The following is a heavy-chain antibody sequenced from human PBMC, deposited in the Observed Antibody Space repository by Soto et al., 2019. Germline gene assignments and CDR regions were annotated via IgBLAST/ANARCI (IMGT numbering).Heavy chain of an antibody. V-gene: IGHV3-23*01. CDR1: GFTFSSYA. J-gene: IGHJ3*02. CDR3: AKDRDYYGSGSYTTGAFDI. D-gene: IGHD3-10*01. CDR2: ISGSGGST. Sequence: GGSLRLSCAASGFTFSSYAMSWVRQAPGKGLEWVSAISGSGGSTYYADSVKGRFTISRDNSKNTLYLQMNSLRAEDTAVYYCAKDRDYYGSGSYTTGAFDIWGQGTMVTVS.